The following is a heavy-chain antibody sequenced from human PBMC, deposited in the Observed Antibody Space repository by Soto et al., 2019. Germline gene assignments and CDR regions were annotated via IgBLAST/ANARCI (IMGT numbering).Heavy chain of an antibody. CDR3: ARGGWYSLM. V-gene: IGHV3-7*01. CDR1: GFPFTTLW. CDR2: IKEDGSEK. J-gene: IGHJ2*01. Sequence: EGQLVESGGGLVQPGGALRLSCAASGFPFTTLWMSWVRKSAGKGLERVASIKEDGSEKNYVDSMKGRFTISRDNANNSLFLQMNILTAEHMAVYYCARGGWYSLMWGRGILVIVSS. D-gene: IGHD6-19*01.